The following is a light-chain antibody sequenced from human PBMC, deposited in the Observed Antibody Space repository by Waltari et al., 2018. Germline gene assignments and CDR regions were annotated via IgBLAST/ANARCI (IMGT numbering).Light chain of an antibody. CDR3: MQGTHGPWT. V-gene: IGKV2-30*01. J-gene: IGKJ1*01. CDR1: QSLLSRVGNTY. CDR2: KVS. Sequence: DVAMTQSPLSLSVTLGQPASISCRSSQSLLSRVGNTYFTWFQQRPGQSPRRLLYKVSNRDSGVTDRVSGSGSGTDFTLRISRVEAEDVGVYYCMQGTHGPWTFGQGTKVEIK.